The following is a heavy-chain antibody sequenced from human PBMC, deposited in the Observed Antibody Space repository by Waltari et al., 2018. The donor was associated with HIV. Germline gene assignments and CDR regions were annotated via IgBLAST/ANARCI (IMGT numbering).Heavy chain of an antibody. CDR2: IKQDGSEK. CDR3: ARDLGSSWPDY. CDR1: GFTFSSYW. V-gene: IGHV3-7*01. J-gene: IGHJ4*02. D-gene: IGHD6-13*01. Sequence: EVRLVESGGGLVQPGGSLRLSCAASGFTFSSYWMSWVRQAPGKGLEGVANIKQDGSEKYYGDSVKGRFTISRDNAKNSLYLQMNSLRAEDTAVYYCARDLGSSWPDYWGQGTLVTVSS.